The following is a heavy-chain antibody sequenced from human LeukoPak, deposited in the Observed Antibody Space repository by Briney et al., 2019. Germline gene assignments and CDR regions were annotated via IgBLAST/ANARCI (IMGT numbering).Heavy chain of an antibody. J-gene: IGHJ4*02. V-gene: IGHV3-30*18. CDR1: GFTFSSYG. CDR3: AKDLPDVDTAY. D-gene: IGHD5-18*01. CDR2: ISYDGSNK. Sequence: GGSLRLSCAASGFTFSSYGMHWVRQAPGKGLEWVAVISYDGSNKYYADSVKGRFTISRDNSKNTLYLQMNSLRAEDTAVYYCAKDLPDVDTAYWGQGTLVTVSS.